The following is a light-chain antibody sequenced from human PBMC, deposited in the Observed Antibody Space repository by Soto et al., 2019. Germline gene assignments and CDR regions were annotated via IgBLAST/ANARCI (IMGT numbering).Light chain of an antibody. Sequence: EIVLTQSPGTLSLSPGERATLSCRVSQSVSSLAWYQQKPGQAPRLLIYGSSSRATGIPDRFSGSGSGTDFTLTISRLEPEDFAVYYCQQYGGSSWTFGQGTKVEIK. CDR1: QSVSS. V-gene: IGKV3-20*01. J-gene: IGKJ1*01. CDR3: QQYGGSSWT. CDR2: GSS.